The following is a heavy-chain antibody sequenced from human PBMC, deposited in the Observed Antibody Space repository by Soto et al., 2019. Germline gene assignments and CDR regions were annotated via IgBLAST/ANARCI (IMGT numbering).Heavy chain of an antibody. V-gene: IGHV3-33*01. CDR1: GSIFSGYG. Sequence: QEHLVQSGGGVVQPGRSLRLSCAASGSIFSGYGMHRVRQAPGKGLEWVAVIWYDGSNKYYADSVKGRFTISRDNSQNMFDLQMDSLRDEDTAVYYCTRDGIGGTVFRGFCDYWGQGTLVTVSS. CDR2: IWYDGSNK. J-gene: IGHJ4*02. CDR3: TRDGIGGTVFRGFCDY. D-gene: IGHD1-7*01.